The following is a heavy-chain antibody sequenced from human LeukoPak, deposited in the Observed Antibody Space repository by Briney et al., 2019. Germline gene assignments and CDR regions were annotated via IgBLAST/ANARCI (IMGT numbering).Heavy chain of an antibody. CDR2: IYSGGST. D-gene: IGHD2-8*01. CDR3: ARYTYDQYYFDY. Sequence: GGSLRLSCAASGFTVSSNYMSGVRQAPGKGLECVSVIYSGGSTYYADSVKGRFTISRDNSKNTLYLQMNSLRAEDTAVYYCARYTYDQYYFDYWGQGTLVTVSS. CDR1: GFTVSSNY. V-gene: IGHV3-53*01. J-gene: IGHJ4*02.